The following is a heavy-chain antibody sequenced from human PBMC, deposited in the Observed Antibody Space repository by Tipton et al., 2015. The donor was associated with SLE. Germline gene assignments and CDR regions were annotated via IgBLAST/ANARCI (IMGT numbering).Heavy chain of an antibody. J-gene: IGHJ6*02. D-gene: IGHD3-3*01. Sequence: TLSLTCVVSGGSFSGYYWNWIRQPPGKGLEWIGEINDSGTTNYNASLKSRVTMSVDTPKKQFSLKLSSVIAADTAVYYCARGSFWSGPEYYYHAMDVWGQGTTVSVPS. V-gene: IGHV4-34*01. CDR3: ARGSFWSGPEYYYHAMDV. CDR1: GGSFSGYY. CDR2: INDSGTT.